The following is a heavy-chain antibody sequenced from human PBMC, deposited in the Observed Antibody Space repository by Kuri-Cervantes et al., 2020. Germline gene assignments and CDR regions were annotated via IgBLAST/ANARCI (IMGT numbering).Heavy chain of an antibody. CDR1: GFTFSVYS. Sequence: GSLRLSCAASGFTFSVYSMNWVRQPPGKGLEWIGEIDRRGSTNYNPSLKSRVTASVDTSKNQFSLRLSSVTAADTAVYYCAREVAVARGAFDIWGQGTMVTVSS. CDR2: IDRRGST. J-gene: IGHJ3*02. V-gene: IGHV4-34*01. D-gene: IGHD6-19*01. CDR3: AREVAVARGAFDI.